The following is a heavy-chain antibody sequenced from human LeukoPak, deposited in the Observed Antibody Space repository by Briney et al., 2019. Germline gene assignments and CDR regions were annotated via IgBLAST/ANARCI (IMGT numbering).Heavy chain of an antibody. CDR1: GYTFTSYG. J-gene: IGHJ4*02. CDR2: ISAYNGNT. V-gene: IGHV1-18*01. D-gene: IGHD6-19*01. Sequence: ASVKVSRKASGYTFTSYGISWVRQAPGQGLEWMGWISAYNGNTNYAQKLQGRVTMTTDTSTSTAYMELRSLRSDDTAVYYCARRGAIVVANYFDYWGQGTLVTVSS. CDR3: ARRGAIVVANYFDY.